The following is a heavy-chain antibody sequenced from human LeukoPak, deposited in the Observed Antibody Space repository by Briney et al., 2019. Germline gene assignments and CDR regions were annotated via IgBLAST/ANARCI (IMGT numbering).Heavy chain of an antibody. CDR3: APTVVAARGYFDY. J-gene: IGHJ4*02. V-gene: IGHV3-30*02. Sequence: GGSLRLSCAASGFTFSSYGMHWVRQAPGKGLEWVAFIRYDGSNKYYADSVKGRFTISRDNSKNTLYLQMNSLRAEDTAVYYCAPTVVAARGYFDYWGQGTLVTVSS. CDR2: IRYDGSNK. D-gene: IGHD2-15*01. CDR1: GFTFSSYG.